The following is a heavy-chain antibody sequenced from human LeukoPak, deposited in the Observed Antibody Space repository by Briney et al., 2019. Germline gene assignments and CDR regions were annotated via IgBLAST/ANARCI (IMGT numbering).Heavy chain of an antibody. CDR2: FDPEDGET. Sequence: GASVKVSCKVSGYTLTELSMHWVRQAPGKGLEWMGGFDPEDGETIYAQKFQGRVTMTEDTSTDTAYMELSSLRSEDTAVYYCASGIVVVPAADLDAFDIWGQGTMVTVSS. D-gene: IGHD2-2*01. J-gene: IGHJ3*02. CDR1: GYTLTELS. CDR3: ASGIVVVPAADLDAFDI. V-gene: IGHV1-24*01.